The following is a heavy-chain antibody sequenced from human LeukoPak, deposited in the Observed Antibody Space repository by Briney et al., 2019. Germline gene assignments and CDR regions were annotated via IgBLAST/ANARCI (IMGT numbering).Heavy chain of an antibody. CDR2: IYPGDSDT. V-gene: IGHV5-51*01. J-gene: IGHJ4*02. Sequence: GESLKISCKGSGYSFTSYWIGWVRQMPGKGLEWMGIIYPGDSDTRHSPSFQGQVTISADKSISTAYLQWSSLKASDTAMYYCARHLLHGEMATIGFDYWGQGILVTVSS. CDR1: GYSFTSYW. D-gene: IGHD5-24*01. CDR3: ARHLLHGEMATIGFDY.